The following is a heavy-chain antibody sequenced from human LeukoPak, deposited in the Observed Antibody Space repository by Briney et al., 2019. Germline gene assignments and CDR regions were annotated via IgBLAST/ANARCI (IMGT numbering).Heavy chain of an antibody. V-gene: IGHV3-7*01. CDR1: GFTFRSYW. CDR3: ARDLVVRAIHVGGDY. Sequence: GGSLRLSCAASGFTFRSYWMSWVRQAPGKGLEWVANINQDGSEKYYVDSVKGRLTISRDNAKNSLYLQMNSLRAEDTAVYYCARDLVVRAIHVGGDYWGQGTLVTVSS. CDR2: INQDGSEK. D-gene: IGHD2-15*01. J-gene: IGHJ4*02.